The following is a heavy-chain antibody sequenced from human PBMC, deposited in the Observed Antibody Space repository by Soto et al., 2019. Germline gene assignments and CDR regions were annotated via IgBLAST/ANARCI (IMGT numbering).Heavy chain of an antibody. Sequence: KVSCKASGDSFSSYAISWVRQAPGQGLEWMGGIIPIFGTANYAQKFQGRVTITADESTSTAYMELSSLRSEDTAVYYCARDLIYVRCFDIWGQGTMVTVSS. V-gene: IGHV1-69*01. CDR2: IIPIFGTA. D-gene: IGHD3-16*01. J-gene: IGHJ3*02. CDR3: ARDLIYVRCFDI. CDR1: GDSFSSYA.